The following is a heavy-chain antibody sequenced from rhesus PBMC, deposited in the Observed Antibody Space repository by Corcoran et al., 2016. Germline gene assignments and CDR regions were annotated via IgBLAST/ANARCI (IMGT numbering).Heavy chain of an antibody. D-gene: IGHD5-12*01. CDR2: SSGSSRTT. Sequence: QVQLQESGPGLVKPSETLSLTCAVSGYSISSGYYWGWIRQPPGKGLDYIGYSSGSSRTTYYTPSLKSRVPISTDTSKNQFSLKLTSVTAADTAVYFCARRPYSYSQPAFDYWGQGVLVTVSS. CDR3: ARRPYSYSQPAFDY. CDR1: GYSISSGYY. V-gene: IGHV4-99*01. J-gene: IGHJ4*01.